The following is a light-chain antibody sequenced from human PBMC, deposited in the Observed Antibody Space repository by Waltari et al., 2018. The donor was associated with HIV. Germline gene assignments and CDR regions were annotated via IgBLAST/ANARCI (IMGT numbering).Light chain of an antibody. V-gene: IGLV1-40*01. CDR2: GNI. CDR1: GSNIGAGYD. CDR3: QSYDSSLSAWV. Sequence: QPVLTQPPSVSGAPGLGVTVSCTGSGSNIGAGYDVHWYQHLPGTAPKLLIYGNINRPSGVPDRFSASKSGTSASLAITGLQPEDEADYYCQSYDSSLSAWVFGGGTKLTVL. J-gene: IGLJ3*02.